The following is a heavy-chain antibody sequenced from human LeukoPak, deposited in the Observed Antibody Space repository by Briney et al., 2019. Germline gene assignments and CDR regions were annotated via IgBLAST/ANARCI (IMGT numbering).Heavy chain of an antibody. CDR1: GGPISSYY. D-gene: IGHD3-3*01. CDR3: ARGSDFWSGYYQDYYYYYMDV. V-gene: IGHV4-59*01. Sequence: KPPETLSLTCLVSGGPISSYYWSWIRQPPGKGLEWIGYIYYSGRTNYNPSLKSRATISADTSKNQFSWKRSSVTAADTAVYYCARGSDFWSGYYQDYYYYYMDVWGKGTTVTVSS. J-gene: IGHJ6*03. CDR2: IYYSGRT.